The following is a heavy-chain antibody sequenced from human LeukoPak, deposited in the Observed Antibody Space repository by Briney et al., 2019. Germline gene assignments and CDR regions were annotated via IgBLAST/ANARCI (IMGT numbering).Heavy chain of an antibody. CDR2: IYHSGST. CDR1: GGSLSSGGYY. D-gene: IGHD5-18*01. CDR3: ARVIVAVDTAMVEDY. Sequence: PSQTLSLTCTVSGGSLSSGGYYWSWIRQPPGKGLEWIGYIYHSGSTYYNPSLKSRVTISVDRSKNQFSLKLSSVTAADTAVYYCARVIVAVDTAMVEDYWGQGTLVTVSS. V-gene: IGHV4-30-2*01. J-gene: IGHJ4*02.